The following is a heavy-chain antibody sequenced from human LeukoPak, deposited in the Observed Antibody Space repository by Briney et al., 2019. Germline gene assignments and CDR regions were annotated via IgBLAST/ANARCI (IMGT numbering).Heavy chain of an antibody. CDR1: GGSISSYY. CDR3: ATGQVNYYGSGSDHFDY. Sequence: SETLSLTCTVPGGSISSYYWSWIRQPPGKGLEWIGYIYYSGSTNYNPSLKSRVTISVDTSKNQFSLKLSSVTAADTAVYYCATGQVNYYGSGSDHFDYWGQGTLVTVSS. V-gene: IGHV4-59*01. CDR2: IYYSGST. J-gene: IGHJ4*02. D-gene: IGHD3-10*01.